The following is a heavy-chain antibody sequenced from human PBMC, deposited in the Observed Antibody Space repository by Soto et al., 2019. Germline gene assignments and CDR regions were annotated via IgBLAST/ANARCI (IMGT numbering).Heavy chain of an antibody. Sequence: SETLSLTCTVSGGSVSSGSYYWSWIRQPPGKGLEWIGYIYYSGSTNYNPSLKSRVTISVDTSKNQFSLKLSSVTAADTAVYYCARVDGFAVTTYYFDYWGQGTLVTVSS. V-gene: IGHV4-61*01. D-gene: IGHD4-17*01. CDR2: IYYSGST. CDR1: GGSVSSGSYY. CDR3: ARVDGFAVTTYYFDY. J-gene: IGHJ4*02.